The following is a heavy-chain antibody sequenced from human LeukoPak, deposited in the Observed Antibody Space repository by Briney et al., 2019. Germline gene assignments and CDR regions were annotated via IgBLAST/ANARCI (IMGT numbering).Heavy chain of an antibody. J-gene: IGHJ4*02. CDR3: ARGARQDCSSTSCSDFDY. V-gene: IGHV4-59*12. CDR2: IYYSGST. Sequence: SETLSLTCTVSGGSINGYYWSWIRQPPGKGLEWIGYIYYSGSTNYNPSLKSRVTISVDTSKNQFSLKLSSVTAADTAVYYCARGARQDCSSTSCSDFDYWGQGTLVTVSS. D-gene: IGHD2-2*01. CDR1: GGSINGYY.